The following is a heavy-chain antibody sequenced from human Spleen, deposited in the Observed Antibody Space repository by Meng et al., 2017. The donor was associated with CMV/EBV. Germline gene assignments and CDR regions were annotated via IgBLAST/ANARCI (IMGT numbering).Heavy chain of an antibody. V-gene: IGHV4-34*01. CDR3: ARFRGGTSPLDY. CDR2: VNHSGST. J-gene: IGHJ4*02. Sequence: SETLSLTCAVYGESFSGYSWSWIRQPPGKGLEWIGEVNHSGSTNYNPSLKSRVTISVDTSKNQFSLKLSSVTAADTAVYYCARFRGGTSPLDYWGQGTLVTVSS. CDR1: GESFSGYS. D-gene: IGHD3-10*01.